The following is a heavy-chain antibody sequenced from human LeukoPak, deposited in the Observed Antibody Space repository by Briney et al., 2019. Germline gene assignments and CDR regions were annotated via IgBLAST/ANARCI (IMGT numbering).Heavy chain of an antibody. J-gene: IGHJ5*02. Sequence: PSETLSLTCTVSGGSISSGGYYWSWIRQPPGKGLEWIGYINHSGSTNYNPSLKSRVTISVDTSKNQFSLRLSSVTAADTAVYYCARHREEKGGYNWFDPWGQGTLVTVSS. CDR1: GGSISSGGYY. CDR3: ARHREEKGGYNWFDP. V-gene: IGHV4-30-2*01. CDR2: INHSGST. D-gene: IGHD3-16*01.